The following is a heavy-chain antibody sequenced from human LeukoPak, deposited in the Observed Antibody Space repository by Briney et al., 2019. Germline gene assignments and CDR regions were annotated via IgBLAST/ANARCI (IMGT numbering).Heavy chain of an antibody. D-gene: IGHD2-15*01. CDR2: IIPIFGTA. CDR1: GGTFSSYA. V-gene: IGHV1-69*06. Sequence: GASVKVSCKASGGTFSSYAICWVRQAPGQGLEWMGGIIPIFGTANYAQKFQGRVTITADKSTSTAYMELSSLRSEDTAVYYCARDSQGSAWPYYYYGMDVWGKGTTVTVSS. CDR3: ARDSQGSAWPYYYYGMDV. J-gene: IGHJ6*04.